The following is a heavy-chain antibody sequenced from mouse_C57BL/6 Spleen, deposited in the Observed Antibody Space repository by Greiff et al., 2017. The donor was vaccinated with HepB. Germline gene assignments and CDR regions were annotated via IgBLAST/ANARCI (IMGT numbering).Heavy chain of an antibody. V-gene: IGHV5-4*03. CDR3: ARRGGYYGSSPWYFDV. J-gene: IGHJ1*03. CDR1: GFTFSSYA. CDR2: ISDGGSYT. D-gene: IGHD1-1*01. Sequence: EVKLMESGGGLVKPGGSLKLSCAASGFTFSSYAMSWVRQTPEKRLEWVATISDGGSYTYYPDNVKGRFTISRDNAKNNLYLQMSHLKSEDTAMYYCARRGGYYGSSPWYFDVWGTGTTVTVSS.